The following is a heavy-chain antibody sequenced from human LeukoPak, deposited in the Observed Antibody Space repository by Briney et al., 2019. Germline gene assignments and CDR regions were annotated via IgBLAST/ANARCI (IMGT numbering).Heavy chain of an antibody. Sequence: AASVKVSCKASGYTFTGYYVHWVRQAPGQGLEWMGWINSNSGATSYAQKFQGRVTMTRDTSISTAYMDLSRLTSDDTAVYYCASATLWFTGGQGAFDIWGQGTMVTVSS. CDR3: ASATLWFTGGQGAFDI. J-gene: IGHJ3*02. D-gene: IGHD3-10*01. CDR2: INSNSGAT. CDR1: GYTFTGYY. V-gene: IGHV1-2*02.